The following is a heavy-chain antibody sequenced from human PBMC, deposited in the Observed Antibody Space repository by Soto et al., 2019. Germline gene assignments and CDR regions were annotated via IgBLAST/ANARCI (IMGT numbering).Heavy chain of an antibody. CDR2: IHYSGTT. J-gene: IGHJ3*02. D-gene: IGHD5-12*01. CDR3: ARRDIVATSGAFDI. CDR1: GGSISSGNYY. Sequence: PSETLSLTCTVSGGSISSGNYYWSWIRQHPGKGLEWIGYIHYSGTTYYNPSLKSLITISVDTSKNQFSLMLSSVTAADTAVYYCARRDIVATSGAFDIWGQGTMVTVSS. V-gene: IGHV4-31*01.